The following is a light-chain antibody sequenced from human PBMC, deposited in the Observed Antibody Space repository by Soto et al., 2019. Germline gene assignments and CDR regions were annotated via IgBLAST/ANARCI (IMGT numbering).Light chain of an antibody. V-gene: IGLV2-14*01. CDR1: SSDVGGYDY. Sequence: QSVLTQPASVSGSPGQSITISCTGTSSDVGGYDYVSWYQQHPGKAPKLMIYEVTNRPSGVSNRFSGSKSGNTASLTISGPQAGDGGDYYWSSFTNSHNRVCGGGTKVPAL. CDR3: SSFTNSHNRV. CDR2: EVT. J-gene: IGLJ3*02.